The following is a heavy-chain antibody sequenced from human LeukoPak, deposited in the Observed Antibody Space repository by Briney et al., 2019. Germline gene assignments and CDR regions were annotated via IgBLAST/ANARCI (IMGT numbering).Heavy chain of an antibody. J-gene: IGHJ4*02. CDR1: GFSVSSNY. CDR3: TRGLAPDPGYFDS. CDR2: FFTYGNT. D-gene: IGHD1-14*01. Sequence: GGSLRLSCVVSGFSVSSNYMSWVRQAPGKGLEWVSSFFTYGNTYYADSVKGRFTISRDNSKNTVYLQMNRLRAEDTAVYYCTRGLAPDPGYFDSWGQGTLVTVSS. V-gene: IGHV3-53*01.